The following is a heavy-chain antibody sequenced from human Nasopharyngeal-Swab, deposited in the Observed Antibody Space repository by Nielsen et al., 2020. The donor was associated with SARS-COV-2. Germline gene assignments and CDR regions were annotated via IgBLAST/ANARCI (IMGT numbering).Heavy chain of an antibody. CDR2: INHSGST. Sequence: RQAPGKGLEWIGEINHSGSTNYNPSLKSRVTISVDTSENQFSLKLSSVTAADTAVYYCARVTGYYYYYMDVWGKGTTVTVSS. J-gene: IGHJ6*03. V-gene: IGHV4-34*01. CDR3: ARVTGYYYYYMDV. D-gene: IGHD3-9*01.